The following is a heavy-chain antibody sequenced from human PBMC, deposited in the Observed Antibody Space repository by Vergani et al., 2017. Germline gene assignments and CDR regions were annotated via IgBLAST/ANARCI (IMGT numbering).Heavy chain of an antibody. Sequence: QVQLQESGPGLVKPSETLSLTCTVSGGSISIYYWSWIRQPPGKGLEWIGYIYYSGSTNYNPSLKSRVTISVDTSKNQFSLKLSSVTAADTAVYYCARIYDFWSGFDYYYYMDVWGKGTTVTVSS. V-gene: IGHV4-59*01. CDR2: IYYSGST. CDR3: ARIYDFWSGFDYYYYMDV. D-gene: IGHD3-3*01. CDR1: GGSISIYY. J-gene: IGHJ6*03.